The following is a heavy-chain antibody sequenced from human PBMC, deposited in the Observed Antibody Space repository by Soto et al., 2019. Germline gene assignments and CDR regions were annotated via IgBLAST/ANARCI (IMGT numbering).Heavy chain of an antibody. D-gene: IGHD2-15*01. V-gene: IGHV4-59*01. Sequence: ETLSLTCTVSGGSISSYYWSWIRQPPGKGLEWIGYIYYSGSTNYNPSLKSRVTISVDTSKNQFSLKLSSVTAADTAVYYCARVGADYYYYMDVWGKGTTVTVS. CDR2: IYYSGST. J-gene: IGHJ6*03. CDR1: GGSISSYY. CDR3: ARVGADYYYYMDV.